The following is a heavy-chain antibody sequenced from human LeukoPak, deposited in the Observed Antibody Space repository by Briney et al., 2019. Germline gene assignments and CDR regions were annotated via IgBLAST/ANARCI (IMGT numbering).Heavy chain of an antibody. Sequence: GSSVKVSCKASGYTFTSYYMHWVRQAPGQGLEWMGRINPNSGGTNYAQKFQGRVTMTRDTSISTAYMELSRLRSDDTAVYYCARAGGGSGSYYNDWGQGTLVTVSS. D-gene: IGHD3-10*01. V-gene: IGHV1-2*06. J-gene: IGHJ4*02. CDR3: ARAGGGSGSYYND. CDR2: INPNSGGT. CDR1: GYTFTSYY.